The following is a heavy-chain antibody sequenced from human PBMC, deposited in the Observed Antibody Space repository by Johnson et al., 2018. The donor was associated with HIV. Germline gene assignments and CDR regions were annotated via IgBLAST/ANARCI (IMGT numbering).Heavy chain of an antibody. V-gene: IGHV3-30*18. CDR3: AKAVKWGVDAFDV. Sequence: QMQLVESGGGLIQPGGSLRLSCAASGFTVSTNYMGWVRQAPGKGLEWVAVISYDGSNKYYADSVKGRFTNSRDNSKNTLYLQMNSLRAEETALYYCAKAVKWGVDAFDVWGPGTMVTVSS. J-gene: IGHJ3*01. CDR2: ISYDGSNK. D-gene: IGHD1-26*01. CDR1: GFTVSTNY.